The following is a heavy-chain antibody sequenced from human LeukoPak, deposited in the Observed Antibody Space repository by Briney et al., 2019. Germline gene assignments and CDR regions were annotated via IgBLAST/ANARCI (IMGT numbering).Heavy chain of an antibody. D-gene: IGHD3-16*01. CDR1: GFTFGSYW. CDR2: INHNGNVN. Sequence: GGSLRLSCAASGFTFGSYWMNWARQAPGKGLEWVASINHNGNVNYYVDSVKGRFTISRDNAKNSLYLQMSNLRAEDTAVYFCARGGGLDVRGQGATVTVSS. J-gene: IGHJ6*02. CDR3: ARGGGLDV. V-gene: IGHV3-7*03.